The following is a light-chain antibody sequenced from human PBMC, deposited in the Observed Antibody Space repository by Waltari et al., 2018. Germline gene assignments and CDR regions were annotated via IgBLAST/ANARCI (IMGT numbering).Light chain of an antibody. Sequence: IVMTQSPATLSVSPGERATLSCRASQSISNNLAWFQEKPGQAPRLLIYGTSTRATGVPARFSGSGSGTYFTLVISSLQSEDFAVYYCQQYDKWLRYSFGQGTKLEIK. J-gene: IGKJ2*01. CDR3: QQYDKWLRYS. CDR2: GTS. CDR1: QSISNN. V-gene: IGKV3-15*01.